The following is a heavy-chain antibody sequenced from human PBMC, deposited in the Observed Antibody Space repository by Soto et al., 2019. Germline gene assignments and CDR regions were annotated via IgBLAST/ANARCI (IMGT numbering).Heavy chain of an antibody. CDR1: GRSISSGDFY. D-gene: IGHD4-17*01. J-gene: IGHJ6*02. V-gene: IGHV4-30-4*01. Sequence: SETLSLTCTVSGRSISSGDFYWSWLRQPPGKGLEWIGSIYYAGSAYYNPSLKSRVTISIDTSKNQLSLKLGSVTAADTAVYYCARSDYGETHYFYYGMDVWGQGTTVTVSS. CDR2: IYYAGSA. CDR3: ARSDYGETHYFYYGMDV.